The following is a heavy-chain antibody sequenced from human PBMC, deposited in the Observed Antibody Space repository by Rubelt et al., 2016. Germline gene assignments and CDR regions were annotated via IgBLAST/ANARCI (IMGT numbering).Heavy chain of an antibody. V-gene: IGHV4-4*07. D-gene: IGHD6-13*01. CDR1: GGSTNNLY. J-gene: IGHJ5*01. CDR3: ARDLSTWSRGDWFDS. Sequence: QVQLQESGPGLVRPSETLSLTCTVSGGSTNNLYWSWLRQSAEKGLEWIGRIYSSGTFNYNPSLTGRVTMALDTSKNQLNLNLGSVTAADTATYYCARDLSTWSRGDWFDSWGQGIPVTVSS. CDR2: IYSSGTF.